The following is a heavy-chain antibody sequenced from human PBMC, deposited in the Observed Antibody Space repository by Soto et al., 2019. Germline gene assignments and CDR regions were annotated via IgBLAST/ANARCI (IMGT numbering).Heavy chain of an antibody. Sequence: SVKVSCKASGGTFSSYAISWVRQAPGQGFEWMGGIIPIFGTANYAQKFQGRVTITADESTSTAYMELSSLRSEDTAVYYCATSPMVVTPIPFDYWGQGTLVTVSS. J-gene: IGHJ4*02. CDR2: IIPIFGTA. D-gene: IGHD2-21*02. CDR3: ATSPMVVTPIPFDY. V-gene: IGHV1-69*13. CDR1: GGTFSSYA.